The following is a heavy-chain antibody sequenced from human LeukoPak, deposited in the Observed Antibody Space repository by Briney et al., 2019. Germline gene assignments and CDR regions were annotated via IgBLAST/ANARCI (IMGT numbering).Heavy chain of an antibody. CDR1: AFTFSDHY. Sequence: PGGSLRLSCAASAFTFSDHYMDWVRQAPGKGLEWVGRTRNKANSYTTEYAASVKGRFNISRDDSKNSLYLQMNSLKTEDTAVYYCASHRVKLRLGELSYIGAFDIWGQGTMVTVSS. D-gene: IGHD3-16*02. J-gene: IGHJ3*02. CDR3: ASHRVKLRLGELSYIGAFDI. V-gene: IGHV3-72*01. CDR2: TRNKANSYTT.